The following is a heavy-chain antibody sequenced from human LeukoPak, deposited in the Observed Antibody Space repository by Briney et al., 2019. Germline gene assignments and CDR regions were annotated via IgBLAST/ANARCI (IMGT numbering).Heavy chain of an antibody. CDR3: ARVIAGTNDY. J-gene: IGHJ4*02. V-gene: IGHV3-21*01. CDR1: GFTFSSYS. D-gene: IGHD6-13*01. CDR2: ISSSSSYI. Sequence: GGSLRLSCAASGFTFSSYSMNWVRQAPGKGLEWVSSISSSSSYIYCADSVKGRFTISRDNAKNSLYLQMNSLRAEDTAVYYCARVIAGTNDYWGQGTLVTVSS.